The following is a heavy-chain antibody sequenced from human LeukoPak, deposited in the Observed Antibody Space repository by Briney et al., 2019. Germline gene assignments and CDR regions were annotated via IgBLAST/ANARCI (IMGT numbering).Heavy chain of an antibody. CDR2: ISYDGSNK. V-gene: IGHV3-30-3*01. CDR1: GFTFSSYA. CDR3: ARSPMIVVVTYFDY. D-gene: IGHD3-22*01. Sequence: PGGSLRLSCAASGFTFSSYAMHWVRQAPGKGLEWVAAISYDGSNKYYADSVKGRFTISRDNSKNTLYLQMNSLRAEDTAVYYCARSPMIVVVTYFDYWGQGTLVTVSS. J-gene: IGHJ4*02.